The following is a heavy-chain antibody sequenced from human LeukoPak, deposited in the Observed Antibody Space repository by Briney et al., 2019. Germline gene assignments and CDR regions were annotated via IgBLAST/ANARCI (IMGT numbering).Heavy chain of an antibody. J-gene: IGHJ3*02. Sequence: GGSLRLSCAASGFTFSSYSMNWVRQAPGKGLEWVSSISSSSSYIYYADLVKGRFTISRDNAKNSLYLQMNSLRAEDTAVYYCARDGGSDAFDIWGQGTMVTVSS. V-gene: IGHV3-21*01. CDR1: GFTFSSYS. D-gene: IGHD2-15*01. CDR3: ARDGGSDAFDI. CDR2: ISSSSSYI.